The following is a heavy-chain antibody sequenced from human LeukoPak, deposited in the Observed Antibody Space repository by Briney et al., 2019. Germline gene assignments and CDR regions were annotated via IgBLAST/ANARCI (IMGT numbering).Heavy chain of an antibody. CDR2: FDPEDGET. J-gene: IGHJ5*02. CDR3: ARVEIYYDSSGYYLTP. CDR1: GYTLTELS. Sequence: ASVKVSCKVSGYTLTELSMHWVRQAPGKGLEWMGGFDPEDGETIYAQKFQGRVTITRDTSASTAYMELSSLRSEDTAVYYCARVEIYYDSSGYYLTPWGQGTLVTVSS. D-gene: IGHD3-22*01. V-gene: IGHV1-24*01.